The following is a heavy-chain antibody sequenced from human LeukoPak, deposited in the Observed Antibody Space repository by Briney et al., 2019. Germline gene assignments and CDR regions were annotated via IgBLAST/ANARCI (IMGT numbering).Heavy chain of an antibody. CDR1: GYRFTSYW. CDR2: IYPGDSDT. D-gene: IGHD3-9*01. CDR3: ARQGQSVLRYFDWPGEAFDI. V-gene: IGHV5-51*01. Sequence: GESLKISCKGSGYRFTSYWIGWVRQMPGKGLEWMGIIYPGDSDTRYSPSFQGQVTISADKSISTAYLQWSSLKASDTAMYYCARQGQSVLRYFDWPGEAFDIWGQGTMVTVSS. J-gene: IGHJ3*02.